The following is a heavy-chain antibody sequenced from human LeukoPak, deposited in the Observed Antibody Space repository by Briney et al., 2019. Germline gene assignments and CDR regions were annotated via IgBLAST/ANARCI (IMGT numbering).Heavy chain of an antibody. CDR3: AREQIFGVVRYMDV. Sequence: PGGSLRLSCAASGFTVSSNYMSWVRQAPGKGLEWVANIKQDGSEKYYVDSVKGRFTISRDNAKNSLYLQMNSLRAEDTAVYYCAREQIFGVVRYMDVWGKGTTVTVSS. V-gene: IGHV3-7*01. CDR1: GFTVSSNY. J-gene: IGHJ6*03. CDR2: IKQDGSEK. D-gene: IGHD3-3*01.